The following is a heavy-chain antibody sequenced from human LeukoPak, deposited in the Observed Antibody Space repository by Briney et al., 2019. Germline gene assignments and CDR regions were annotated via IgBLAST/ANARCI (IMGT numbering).Heavy chain of an antibody. J-gene: IGHJ4*02. D-gene: IGHD3-3*01. V-gene: IGHV4-34*01. CDR3: AREITPSVLRFLEWPYYFDY. Sequence: SETLSLTCAVCGGSFSGYYWSLIRQPPGKGLEWIGEINHSGSTNYNPSLKSRVTMSVDTSKNRFSLKLSSVTAADTAVYYCAREITPSVLRFLEWPYYFDYWGQGTLVTVSS. CDR1: GGSFSGYY. CDR2: INHSGST.